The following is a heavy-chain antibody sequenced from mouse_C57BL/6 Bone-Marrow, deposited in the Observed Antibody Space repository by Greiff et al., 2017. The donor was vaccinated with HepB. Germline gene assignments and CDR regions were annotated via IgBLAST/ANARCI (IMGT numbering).Heavy chain of an antibody. J-gene: IGHJ3*01. CDR3: TTDDYGFAY. CDR2: IDPENGDT. CDR1: GFNIKDDY. V-gene: IGHV14-4*01. Sequence: VQLQQSGAELVRPGASVKLSCTASGFNIKDDYMHWVKQSPEQGLEWIGWIDPENGDTEYASKFQGKATITADTSSNTAYLQLSSLTSEDTAVYYCTTDDYGFAYWGQGTLVTVSA. D-gene: IGHD2-4*01.